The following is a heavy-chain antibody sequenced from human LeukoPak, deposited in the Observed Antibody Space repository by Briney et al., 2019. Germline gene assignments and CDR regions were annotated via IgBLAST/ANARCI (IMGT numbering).Heavy chain of an antibody. CDR2: INPNSDGT. J-gene: IGHJ3*02. V-gene: IGHV1-2*02. CDR1: GGTFSSYA. Sequence: ASVKVSCKASGGTFSSYAISWVRQAPGQGLEWMGGINPNSDGTIYAQKFQGRVTMTRDTSIGTAYMELSRLSSDDTAVYYCAREQDAFDIWGQGTRVTVSS. CDR3: AREQDAFDI.